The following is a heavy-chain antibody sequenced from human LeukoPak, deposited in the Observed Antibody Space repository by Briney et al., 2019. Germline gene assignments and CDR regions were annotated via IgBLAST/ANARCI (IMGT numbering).Heavy chain of an antibody. CDR1: ADTFTGYY. D-gene: IGHD6-6*01. J-gene: IGHJ4*02. V-gene: IGHV1-2*06. CDR2: INPNSGGT. CDR3: AATSSSSPFDY. Sequence: ASVKVSCKASADTFTGYYMHWVRQAHGQGLEWMGRINPNSGGTNYAQKFQGRVTMTRDTSISTAYMELSRLRSDDTAVYYCAATSSSSPFDYWGQGTLVTVSS.